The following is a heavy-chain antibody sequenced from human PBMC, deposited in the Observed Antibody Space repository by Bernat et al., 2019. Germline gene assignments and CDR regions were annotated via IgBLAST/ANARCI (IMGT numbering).Heavy chain of an antibody. J-gene: IGHJ6*02. D-gene: IGHD3-10*01. V-gene: IGHV3-20*04. Sequence: EVQLVESGGGVVRPGGSLRLSCAASGFTFDDYGMSWVRQAPGKGLEWVSGINWNGGSTGYADYVKGRFTISRDNAKNSLYLQMNSLRAEDTALYYWAIVGAGLLWFREVGLPSNHYGMDVWGQGTTVTVSS. CDR2: INWNGGST. CDR1: GFTFDDYG. CDR3: AIVGAGLLWFREVGLPSNHYGMDV.